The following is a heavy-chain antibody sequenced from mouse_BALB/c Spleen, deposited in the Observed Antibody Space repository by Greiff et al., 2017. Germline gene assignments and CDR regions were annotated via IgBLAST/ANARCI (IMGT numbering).Heavy chain of an antibody. J-gene: IGHJ4*01. CDR1: GYTFTSYY. Sequence: VQLQQSGPELVKPGASVRISCKASGYTFTSYYIHWVKQRPGQGLEWIGWIYPGNVNTKYNEKFKGKATLTADKSSSTAYMQLSSLTSEDSAVYFCARGGLSSRYDGYYAMDYWGQGTSVTVSS. V-gene: IGHV1S56*01. CDR2: IYPGNVNT. CDR3: ARGGLSSRYDGYYAMDY. D-gene: IGHD2-14*01.